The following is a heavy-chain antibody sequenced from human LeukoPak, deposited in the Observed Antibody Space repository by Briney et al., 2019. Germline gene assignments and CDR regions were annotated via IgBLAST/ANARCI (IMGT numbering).Heavy chain of an antibody. CDR3: ARFCGGGSCVDY. V-gene: IGHV4-59*08. CDR2: IYYSGST. D-gene: IGHD2-15*01. J-gene: IGHJ4*02. CDR1: GGSISSYY. Sequence: SETLSLTCTVSGGSISSYYWTWIRQPPGKGLEWVGYIYYSGSTNYNPSLKSRVTMSVDSSKNQFSLKLSSVTAADTAVYYCARFCGGGSCVDYWGQGTLVTVSS.